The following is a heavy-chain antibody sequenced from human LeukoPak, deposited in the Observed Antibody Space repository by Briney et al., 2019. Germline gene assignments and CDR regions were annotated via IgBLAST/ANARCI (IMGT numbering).Heavy chain of an antibody. D-gene: IGHD3-22*01. CDR2: MFYSGTT. Sequence: SGTLSLTCTVSGGFISSSGKYGAWIRQPPGKGLEWMGSMFYSGTTYYNPSLKSRVTISVDTSKNQFSLKLSSVTAADTAVYYCARSDSSGRNWFDPWGQGTLVTVSS. CDR3: ARSDSSGRNWFDP. J-gene: IGHJ5*02. CDR1: GGFISSSGKY. V-gene: IGHV4-39*07.